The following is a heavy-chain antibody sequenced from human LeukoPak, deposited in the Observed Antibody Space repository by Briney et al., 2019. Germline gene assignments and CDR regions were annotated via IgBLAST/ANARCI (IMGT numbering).Heavy chain of an antibody. J-gene: IGHJ4*02. CDR3: AKDRNEAFDN. Sequence: GGSLRLSCAASGFTFSSYAMHWVRQAPGRGLEWLAVISYDGVNKYYADYVKGRFTLSRDNSRNTVFLQMNGLRPEDTAVYSCAKDRNEAFDNWGQGTLVTVSS. V-gene: IGHV3-30-3*01. D-gene: IGHD1-1*01. CDR2: ISYDGVNK. CDR1: GFTFSSYA.